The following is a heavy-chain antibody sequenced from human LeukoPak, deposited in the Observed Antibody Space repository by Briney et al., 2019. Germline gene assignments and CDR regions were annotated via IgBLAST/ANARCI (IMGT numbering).Heavy chain of an antibody. CDR3: AKMPISQDSSSWYLDY. D-gene: IGHD6-13*01. CDR2: ISGSGGST. Sequence: GGTLRLSCAASGFTFSSYGMSWVRQAPGKGLEWVSAISGSGGSTYYADSVKGRFTISRDNSKNTLYLQMNSLRAEDTAVYYCAKMPISQDSSSWYLDYWGQGTLVTVSS. J-gene: IGHJ4*02. V-gene: IGHV3-23*01. CDR1: GFTFSSYG.